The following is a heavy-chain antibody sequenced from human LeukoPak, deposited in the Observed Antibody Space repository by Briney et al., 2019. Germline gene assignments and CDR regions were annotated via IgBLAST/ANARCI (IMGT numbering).Heavy chain of an antibody. D-gene: IGHD3-3*01. V-gene: IGHV3-30*04. CDR2: ISYDGNNK. CDR3: ARARYDFWSGYHDSLFDY. Sequence: GGSLRLSCAASGFTFSSYARYGVRQAPGKGLEWVAVISYDGNNKYYADSVKGRFTISRDNSKNTLYVQMNSLRAEDTAVFYCARARYDFWSGYHDSLFDYWGQGTLVTVSS. CDR1: GFTFSSYA. J-gene: IGHJ4*02.